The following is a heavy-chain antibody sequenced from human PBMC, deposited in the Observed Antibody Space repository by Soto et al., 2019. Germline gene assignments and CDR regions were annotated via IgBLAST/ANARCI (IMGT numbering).Heavy chain of an antibody. CDR1: GGTFSSYA. D-gene: IGHD2-2*01. CDR3: ARSDIVVVPAAAPTNHYYYGMDV. CDR2: IIPIFGTA. V-gene: IGHV1-69*13. Sequence: SVKVSCKASGGTFSSYAISWVRQAPGQGLEWMGGIIPIFGTANYAQKFQGRVTITADESTSTAYMELSSLRSEDTAVYYCARSDIVVVPAAAPTNHYYYGMDVWGQGTTVTVSS. J-gene: IGHJ6*02.